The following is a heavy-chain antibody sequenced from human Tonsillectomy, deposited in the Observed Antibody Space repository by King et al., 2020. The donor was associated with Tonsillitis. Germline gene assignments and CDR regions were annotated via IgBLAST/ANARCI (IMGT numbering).Heavy chain of an antibody. V-gene: IGHV1-18*01. Sequence: VQLVESGAEVKKPGASVKVSCKASGYTFTSKAISWVRQAPGQGLEWMGWISTYNDNTNHAQKLQGRVTMTTDTSTSTAYMELRSLRSDDTAVYYCATDKGIYCSGGSCYSEHWGQGTLVTVSS. D-gene: IGHD2-15*01. J-gene: IGHJ4*02. CDR1: GYTFTSKA. CDR2: ISTYNDNT. CDR3: ATDKGIYCSGGSCYSEH.